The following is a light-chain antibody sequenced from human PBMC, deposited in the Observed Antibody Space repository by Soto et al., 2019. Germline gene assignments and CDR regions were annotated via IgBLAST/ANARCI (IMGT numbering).Light chain of an antibody. CDR3: QQYNNWPPYT. V-gene: IGKV3-15*01. Sequence: EVVMTQSPGTLSVSPGERATLSCRASQSIRRNLAWYQQKPGRAPTLLIYDVSTRATGVPARFSGSGSETEFTLTISSLQSEDFAVYYCQQYNNWPPYTFCQGNKLQIK. J-gene: IGKJ2*01. CDR2: DVS. CDR1: QSIRRN.